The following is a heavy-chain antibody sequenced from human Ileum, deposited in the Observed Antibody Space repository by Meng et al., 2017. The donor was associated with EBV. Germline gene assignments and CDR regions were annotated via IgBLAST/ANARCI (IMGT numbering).Heavy chain of an antibody. Sequence: GKLQGAGPGLVKPSETLSLTCTGSGGSVSSAHSFWTWIRQPPGKGLEWIGYMSYSGSTNYSPPLESRVTISVDTSKNQFSLKLSSVTAADTAVYYCAGDPHSGSPHWGQGTLVTVSS. CDR1: GGSVSSAHSF. D-gene: IGHD1-26*01. CDR3: AGDPHSGSPH. V-gene: IGHV4-61*01. J-gene: IGHJ4*02. CDR2: MSYSGST.